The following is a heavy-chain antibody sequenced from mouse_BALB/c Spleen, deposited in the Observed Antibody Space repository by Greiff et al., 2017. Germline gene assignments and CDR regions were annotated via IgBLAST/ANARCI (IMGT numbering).Heavy chain of an antibody. Sequence: DVKLQESGPSLVKPSQTLSLTCSVTGDSITSGYWNWIRKFPGNKLEYMGYISYSGSTYYNPSLKSRISITRDTSKNQYYLQLNSVTTEDTATYYCARCYGSSYYFDYWGQGTTLTVSS. D-gene: IGHD1-1*01. CDR1: GDSITSGY. CDR3: ARCYGSSYYFDY. V-gene: IGHV3-8*02. CDR2: ISYSGST. J-gene: IGHJ2*01.